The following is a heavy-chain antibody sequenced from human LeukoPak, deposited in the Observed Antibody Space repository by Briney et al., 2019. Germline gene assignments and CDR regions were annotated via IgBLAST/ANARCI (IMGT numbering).Heavy chain of an antibody. CDR3: ARCHNWNLVYYYYYMDV. CDR1: GFTFSSYT. V-gene: IGHV3-21*01. D-gene: IGHD1-7*01. J-gene: IGHJ6*03. CDR2: ISSSSSYI. Sequence: PGGSLRLSCAASGFTFSSYTMNWVRQAPGKGLEWVSSISSSSSYIYYADSVKGRFTISRYNAKNSLYLQMNSLRAEDTAVYYCARCHNWNLVYYYYYMDVWGKGTTVTVSS.